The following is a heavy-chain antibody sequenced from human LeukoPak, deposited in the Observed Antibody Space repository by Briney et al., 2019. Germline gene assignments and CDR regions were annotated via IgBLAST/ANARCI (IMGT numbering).Heavy chain of an antibody. CDR3: ARPPFI. V-gene: IGHV5-51*01. CDR1: GYTFATNW. CDR2: IYPGDSDT. Sequence: GESLKISCKGSGYTFATNWIGWVRQMPGKGLEWMGIIYPGDSDTRYSPSFQGQVTISVDKSISTAYLQWSSLKASDAAMYYCARPPFIWGQGTMVTVSS. J-gene: IGHJ3*02.